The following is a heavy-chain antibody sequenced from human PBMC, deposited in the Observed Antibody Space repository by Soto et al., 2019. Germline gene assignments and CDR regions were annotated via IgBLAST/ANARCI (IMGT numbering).Heavy chain of an antibody. D-gene: IGHD1-7*01. CDR2: VSYDGGNK. CDR3: ARDLTGTKLFDY. V-gene: IGHV3-30*03. Sequence: GGSLRLSCAASGFTFSTYGMYWVRQAPGKGLEGVAVVSYDGGNKYYADSVKGRFTISRDNSKNTVDLQMNSLRAEDTAVYYCARDLTGTKLFDYWGQGTLVTVSS. CDR1: GFTFSTYG. J-gene: IGHJ4*02.